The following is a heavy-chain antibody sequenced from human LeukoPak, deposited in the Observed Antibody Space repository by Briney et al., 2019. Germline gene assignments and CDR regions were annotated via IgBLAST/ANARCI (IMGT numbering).Heavy chain of an antibody. CDR2: IKEDGSEK. V-gene: IGHV3-7*04. CDR3: VREMEFDY. J-gene: IGHJ4*02. Sequence: GGSLRLSCAASGFTFGSYWMSWVRQAPGKGLEWVANIKEDGSEKYYVDSVKGRFTISRDNAKNPLYLQMNSLRAEDTAVYYCVREMEFDYWGQGTLVTVSS. CDR1: GFTFGSYW. D-gene: IGHD2-8*01.